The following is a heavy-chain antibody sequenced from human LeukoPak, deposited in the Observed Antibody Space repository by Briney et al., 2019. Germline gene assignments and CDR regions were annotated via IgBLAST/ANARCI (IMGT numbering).Heavy chain of an antibody. Sequence: SEXXSLTCTVSSVSISXFYWSWVRXXPGKGLEWIGYSYNSGSTDYNPSLKSRVTISVDTSKNQFSLKLTSVTAADTAVYYCVRDRELTYWGQGTLVTVSS. J-gene: IGHJ4*02. CDR1: SVSISXFY. CDR3: VRDRELTY. D-gene: IGHD3-10*01. V-gene: IGHV4-59*01. CDR2: SYNSGST.